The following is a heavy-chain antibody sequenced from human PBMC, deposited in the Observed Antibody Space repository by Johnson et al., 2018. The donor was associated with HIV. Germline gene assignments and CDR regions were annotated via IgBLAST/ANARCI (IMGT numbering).Heavy chain of an antibody. J-gene: IGHJ3*02. V-gene: IGHV3-23*04. CDR3: ASQVRGLRLGVDAFDI. D-gene: IGHD3-16*01. Sequence: VQLVESGGGLVQPGGSLRLSCAASGFTFSSSGMSWVRQAPGKGLEWVSGVTGTGGDTYYAESVKGRFTISRDNSKNTLYLQMNKLRAEDTAVYFCASQVRGLRLGVDAFDIWGQGTMVTVSS. CDR2: VTGTGGDT. CDR1: GFTFSSSG.